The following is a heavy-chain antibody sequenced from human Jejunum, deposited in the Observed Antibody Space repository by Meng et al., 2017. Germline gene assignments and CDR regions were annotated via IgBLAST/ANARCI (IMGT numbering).Heavy chain of an antibody. Sequence: GSLRLSCTVSGGSISSRSYYWGWIRQSPGQGLEWIGSISYSGTTYYNPSLKSRVTISVDTSKNQFSLKLSSVTAADTAIYYCARDLSDDSSGWYPSQTETWGQGARVT. CDR1: GGSISSRSYY. J-gene: IGHJ5*02. CDR2: ISYSGTT. CDR3: ARDLSDDSSGWYPSQTET. D-gene: IGHD6-19*01. V-gene: IGHV4-39*07.